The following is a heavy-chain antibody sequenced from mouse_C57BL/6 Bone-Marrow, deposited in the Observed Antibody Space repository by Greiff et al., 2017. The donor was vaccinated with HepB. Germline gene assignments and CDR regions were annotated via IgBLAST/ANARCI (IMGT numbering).Heavy chain of an antibody. Sequence: VQLQQSGAELVRPGTSVKMSCKASGYTFTNYWIGWAKQRPGHGLEWIGDIYPGGGYTNYNEKFKGKATLTADKSSSTAYRQFSSLTSEDSAIYYCARRSFWRGYAMDYWGQGTSVTVSS. CDR1: GYTFTNYW. CDR2: IYPGGGYT. V-gene: IGHV1-63*01. J-gene: IGHJ4*01. CDR3: ARRSFWRGYAMDY.